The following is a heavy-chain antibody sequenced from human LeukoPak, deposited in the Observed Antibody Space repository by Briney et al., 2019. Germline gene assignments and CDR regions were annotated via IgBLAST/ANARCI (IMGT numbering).Heavy chain of an antibody. D-gene: IGHD5-18*01. CDR1: GGSISRGGYY. V-gene: IGHV4-31*03. CDR2: IYYSGST. Sequence: PSETLSLTCTVSGGSISRGGYYWSWIRQHPGKGLEWIAYIYYSGSTYYNPSLKSRATISVDTSKNQFSLKLSSVTAADTAVYYCARGTAMVTTFDYWGQGTLVTVSS. J-gene: IGHJ4*02. CDR3: ARGTAMVTTFDY.